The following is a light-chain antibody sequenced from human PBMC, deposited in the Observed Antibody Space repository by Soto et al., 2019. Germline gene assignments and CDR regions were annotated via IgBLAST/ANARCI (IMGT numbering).Light chain of an antibody. V-gene: IGLV2-14*01. CDR1: SSDVGGYNY. CDR2: EVS. J-gene: IGLJ3*02. CDR3: QAYDYSLTASV. Sequence: QSALTQPASVSGSPGQSITISCTGTSSDVGGYNYVSWYQQQSGKAPKLMIHEVSNRPSGVSNRFSGSKSGNTASLTISGLQAEDEADYYCQAYDYSLTASVFGGGTKVTVL.